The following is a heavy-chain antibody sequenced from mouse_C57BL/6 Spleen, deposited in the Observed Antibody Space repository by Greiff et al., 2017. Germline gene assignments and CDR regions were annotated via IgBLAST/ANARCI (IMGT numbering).Heavy chain of an antibody. CDR2: IDPANGNT. J-gene: IGHJ2*01. CDR1: GFNIKNTY. CDR3: ARRGDYEGWAFDY. Sequence: VQLQQSVAELVRPGASVKLSCTASGFNIKNTYMHWVKQRPEQGLEWIGRIDPANGNTKYDPKFQGKATITADTSSNTAYLQLSSLTSEDAAIYYCARRGDYEGWAFDYWGQGTTLTVSS. V-gene: IGHV14-3*01. D-gene: IGHD2-4*01.